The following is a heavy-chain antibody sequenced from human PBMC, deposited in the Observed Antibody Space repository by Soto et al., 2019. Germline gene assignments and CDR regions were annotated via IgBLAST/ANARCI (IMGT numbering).Heavy chain of an antibody. D-gene: IGHD3-10*01. J-gene: IGHJ6*02. V-gene: IGHV3-64*01. CDR2: ISSNGGST. Sequence: GGSLRLSCAASGFTFSSYAMHWVRQAPGKGLEYVSAISSNGGSTYYANSVKCRFTISRDTSKNTQYLQMGSLRAEDMAVYYCARSDHYGSGSYYYYYYGMDVWGQGTTVTVSS. CDR3: ARSDHYGSGSYYYYYYGMDV. CDR1: GFTFSSYA.